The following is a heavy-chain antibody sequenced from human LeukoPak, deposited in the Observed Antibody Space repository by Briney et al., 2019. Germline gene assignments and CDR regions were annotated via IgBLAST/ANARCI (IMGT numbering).Heavy chain of an antibody. CDR3: AKDGREIWFGELKEGYYYYYYGMDV. CDR1: GYTFTSYG. Sequence: GASVKVSCKASGYTFTSYGISWVRQAPGQGLEWMGWISAYNGNTNYAQKLQGRVTMTTDTSTSTAYMELRSLRSDDTAVYYCAKDGREIWFGELKEGYYYYYYGMDVWGKGTTVTVSS. J-gene: IGHJ6*04. D-gene: IGHD3-10*01. CDR2: ISAYNGNT. V-gene: IGHV1-18*04.